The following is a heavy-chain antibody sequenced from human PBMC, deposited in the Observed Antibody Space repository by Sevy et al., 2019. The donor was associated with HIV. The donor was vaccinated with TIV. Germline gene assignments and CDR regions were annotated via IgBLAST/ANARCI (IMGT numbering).Heavy chain of an antibody. D-gene: IGHD3-10*01. CDR2: INQDGSEK. V-gene: IGHV3-7*01. CDR1: GFTFSNYW. CDR3: ASAPYGSGSSYYFDY. J-gene: IGHJ4*02. Sequence: GGSLRLSCAASGFTFSNYWMSWVRQAPGKGPEWVAHINQDGSEKYYLDPVKGRFTVSRDNAKNSLYLQMNSLRDEDTAVYYCASAPYGSGSSYYFDYWGQGARVTVSS.